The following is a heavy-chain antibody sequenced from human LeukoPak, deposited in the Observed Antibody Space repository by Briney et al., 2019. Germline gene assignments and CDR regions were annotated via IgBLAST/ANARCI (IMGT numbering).Heavy chain of an antibody. Sequence: PGGSLRLSCAASGFTFSNAWMSWVRQAPGKGLEWVGRIKSKTDGGTTDYAAPVKGRFTISRDDSKNTLYLQMNSLKTEDAAVYYCTTDPIYYYYYMDVWGKGTTVTISS. CDR3: TTDPIYYYYYMDV. CDR2: IKSKTDGGTT. J-gene: IGHJ6*03. D-gene: IGHD3-9*01. CDR1: GFTFSNAW. V-gene: IGHV3-15*01.